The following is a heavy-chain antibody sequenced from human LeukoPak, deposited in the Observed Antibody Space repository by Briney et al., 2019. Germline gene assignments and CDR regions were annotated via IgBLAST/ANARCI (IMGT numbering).Heavy chain of an antibody. CDR2: ISGSGGST. J-gene: IGHJ4*02. CDR1: GFTFSSYA. D-gene: IGHD3-3*01. V-gene: IGHV3-23*01. Sequence: GGSLRLSCAASGFTFSSYAMSWVRQAPGKGLEWVSAISGSGGSTYYADSVKGRFTISRDNAKNSLYLQMNSLRAEDTAVYYCRYYDFWSGVDYWGQGTLVTVSS. CDR3: RYYDFWSGVDY.